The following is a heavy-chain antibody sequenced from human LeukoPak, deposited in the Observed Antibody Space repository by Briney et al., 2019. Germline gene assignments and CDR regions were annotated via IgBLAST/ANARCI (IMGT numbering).Heavy chain of an antibody. CDR2: INPSGGST. D-gene: IGHD3-10*01. J-gene: IGHJ4*02. Sequence: ASVKVSCKASGYTFTSYYMHWVRQAPGQGLEWMGIINPSGGSTSYAQKFQGRVTITADKSTSTAYMELSSLRSEDTAVYYCATATKTYYYGSGTYYFDYWGQGTLVTVSS. CDR1: GYTFTSYY. CDR3: ATATKTYYYGSGTYYFDY. V-gene: IGHV1-46*01.